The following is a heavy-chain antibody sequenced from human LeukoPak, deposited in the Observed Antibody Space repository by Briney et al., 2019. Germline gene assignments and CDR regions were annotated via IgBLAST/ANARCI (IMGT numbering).Heavy chain of an antibody. CDR2: ISGSGGST. Sequence: PGGSLRLSCAASGFTFSSYAMSWVRQAPGKGLEWVSAISGSGGSTYYADSVKGRFTISRDNSKNTLYLQMNSLRAEDTAVYYCARDHSGSYGPDAFDIWGQGTMVTVSS. CDR3: ARDHSGSYGPDAFDI. CDR1: GFTFSSYA. J-gene: IGHJ3*02. V-gene: IGHV3-23*01. D-gene: IGHD1-26*01.